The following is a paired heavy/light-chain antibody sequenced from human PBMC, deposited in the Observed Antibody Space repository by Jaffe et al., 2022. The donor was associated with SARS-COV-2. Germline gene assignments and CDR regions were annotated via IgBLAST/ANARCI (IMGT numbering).Heavy chain of an antibody. D-gene: IGHD1-26*01. J-gene: IGHJ4*02. CDR1: GFTFSSSA. CDR2: ICDDGGCT. Sequence: EVQLLESGGGFIQPGGSLRLSCAASGFTFSSSAMSWVRQAPGKGLEWVSTICDDGGCTHYADSVKGRFTISRDNSKNTLYLQMISLRAEDTAIYYCAKDLGDYVGATIYWGRGTLVTVSS. CDR3: AKDLGDYVGATIY. V-gene: IGHV3-23*01.
Light chain of an antibody. CDR2: GAS. Sequence: EIVMTQSPATLSVSPGERATLSCRASQNVNSNLAWYQQKPGQAPRLLIYGASTRATGIPARFSGSGSGTEFTLTISSLQSEDFAVYYCQQYNNWPRTFGQGTKVEIK. J-gene: IGKJ1*01. CDR1: QNVNSN. CDR3: QQYNNWPRT. V-gene: IGKV3-15*01.